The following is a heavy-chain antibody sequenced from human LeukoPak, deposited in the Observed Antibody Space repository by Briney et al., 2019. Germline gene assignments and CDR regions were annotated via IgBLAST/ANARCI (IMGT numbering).Heavy chain of an antibody. CDR3: ARGLEMEVAAY. J-gene: IGHJ4*02. CDR1: GYTFTIYG. CDR2: MNPNNGNT. Sequence: GASVKVSCKASGYTFTIYGINWVRQATGQGLEWVGWMNPNNGNTGYAQKFQGRLTMTRNTSISTAYMELSSLRSEDTAVYYCARGLEMEVAAYWGQGTLVTVSS. D-gene: IGHD5-24*01. V-gene: IGHV1-8*01.